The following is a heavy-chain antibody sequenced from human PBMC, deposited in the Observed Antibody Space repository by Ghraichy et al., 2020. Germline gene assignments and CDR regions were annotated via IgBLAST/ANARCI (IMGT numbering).Heavy chain of an antibody. V-gene: IGHV3-23*01. CDR2: ISGSGDRT. J-gene: IGHJ4*02. CDR3: AKDPDRGQWLVYFDY. Sequence: GGSLRLSCVASGFTFSSYAMSWVRQAPGKGLQWVSAISGSGDRTHYADSVKGRFTISRDNSKNTLYLQMNSLRAEDTALYYCAKDPDRGQWLVYFDYWGQGTPVTVSS. CDR1: GFTFSSYA. D-gene: IGHD6-19*01.